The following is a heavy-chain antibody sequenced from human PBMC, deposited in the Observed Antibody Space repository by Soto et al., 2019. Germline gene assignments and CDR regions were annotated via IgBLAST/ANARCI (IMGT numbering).Heavy chain of an antibody. CDR3: ASGVIVPTTLVH. Sequence: QVQLQESGPGLVKPSQTLSLTCTVSGGSVRSDRYYWSWIRQRPGKGLEWIGYIYFSGDAYYNPSLKSRVAISVDTSKNQFSLKLNSVTAADTAVYYRASGVIVPTTLVHWGQGALVTVSP. D-gene: IGHD5-12*01. CDR2: IYFSGDA. CDR1: GGSVRSDRYY. J-gene: IGHJ4*01. V-gene: IGHV4-31*03.